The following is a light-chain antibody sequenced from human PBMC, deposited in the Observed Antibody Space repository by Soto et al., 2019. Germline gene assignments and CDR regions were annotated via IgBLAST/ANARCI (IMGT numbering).Light chain of an antibody. CDR3: AAWDGSLNVVL. Sequence: SVLTQPPSASGTPGQRVTISCSGSSSNIGSNTVNWYQQLPGSAPKLLIYSTNQRPSGVPDRFSGSKSGTSASLAISGLQSEDEADYYCAAWDGSLNVVLFGGGTKVTVL. CDR2: STN. J-gene: IGLJ2*01. CDR1: SSNIGSNT. V-gene: IGLV1-44*01.